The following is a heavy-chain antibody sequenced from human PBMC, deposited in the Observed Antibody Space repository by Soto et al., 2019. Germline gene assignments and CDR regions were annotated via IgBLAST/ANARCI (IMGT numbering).Heavy chain of an antibody. D-gene: IGHD4-4*01. V-gene: IGHV1-69*12. CDR1: GGTFSSYA. CDR3: ARPLRDYSYNNWFDP. CDR2: IIPIFGTA. Sequence: QVQLVQSGAEVKKPGSSVKVSCKASGGTFSSYAISWVRQAPGQGLEWMGGIIPIFGTANYAQKFQGRVTSTADEATSTAHMELSSLRSEDTAVYYCARPLRDYSYNNWFDPWGQGTLVTVSS. J-gene: IGHJ5*02.